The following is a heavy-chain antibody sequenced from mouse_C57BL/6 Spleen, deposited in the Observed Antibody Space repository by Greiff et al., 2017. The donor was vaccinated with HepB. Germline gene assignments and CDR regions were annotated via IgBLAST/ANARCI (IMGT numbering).Heavy chain of an antibody. D-gene: IGHD1-1*01. V-gene: IGHV8-8*01. CDR1: GFSLSTFGMG. CDR3: ARIELYYGSINWYFDV. CDR2: IWWDDDK. J-gene: IGHJ1*03. Sequence: QVTLKVSGPGILQPSQTLSLTCSFSGFSLSTFGMGVGWIRQPSGKGLEWLAHIWWDDDKYYNPALKSRLTISKDTSKNQVFLKIANVDTADTATYYCARIELYYGSINWYFDVWGTGTTVTVSS.